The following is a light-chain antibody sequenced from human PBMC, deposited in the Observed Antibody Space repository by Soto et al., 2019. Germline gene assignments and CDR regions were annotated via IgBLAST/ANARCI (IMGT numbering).Light chain of an antibody. V-gene: IGLV1-47*01. CDR1: TSNIGSIY. CDR3: ATWDDSLNGFYV. J-gene: IGLJ1*01. CDR2: RNN. Sequence: QSALTQPPSASGTPGQGVTISCSGSTSNIGSIYVYWYQQLPGTAPKLLIYRNNQRPSGVPDRFSGSKSGTSASLAISGLRSDDEADYFCATWDDSLNGFYVFGTGTKVTVL.